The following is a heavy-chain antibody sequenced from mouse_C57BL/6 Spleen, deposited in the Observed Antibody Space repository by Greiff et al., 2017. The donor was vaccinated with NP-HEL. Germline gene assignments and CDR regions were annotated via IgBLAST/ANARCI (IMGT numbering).Heavy chain of an antibody. D-gene: IGHD3-2*02. CDR3: ARGGQLSFHYFDY. CDR2: INPNNGGT. V-gene: IGHV1-26*01. Sequence: EVQLQQSGPELVKPGASVKISCKASGYTFTDYYMNWVKQSHGKSLEWIGDINPNNGGTSYNQKFKGKATLTVDKSSSTAYMELRSLTSEDSAVYYCARGGQLSFHYFDYWGQGTTLTVSS. CDR1: GYTFTDYY. J-gene: IGHJ2*01.